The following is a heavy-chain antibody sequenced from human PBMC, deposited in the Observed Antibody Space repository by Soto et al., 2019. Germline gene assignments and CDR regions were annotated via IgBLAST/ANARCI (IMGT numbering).Heavy chain of an antibody. CDR1: GFTFSSYA. Sequence: GGSLRLSCAASGFTFSSYAMSWVRQAPGKGLEWVSAISGSGGSTYYADSVKGRFIISRDNVKNTLYLQMNSVRAEDTAVYYCASDPTTGLDFWGQRTLDTGSS. CDR2: ISGSGGST. CDR3: ASDPTTGLDF. V-gene: IGHV3-23*01. J-gene: IGHJ4*02. D-gene: IGHD1-1*01.